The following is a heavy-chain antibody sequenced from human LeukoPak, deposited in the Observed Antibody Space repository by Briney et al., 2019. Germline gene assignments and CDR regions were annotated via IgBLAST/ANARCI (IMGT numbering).Heavy chain of an antibody. CDR2: INPNSGGT. J-gene: IGHJ4*02. CDR1: GYTFTDYF. D-gene: IGHD6-13*01. V-gene: IGHV1-2*04. Sequence: ASVKVSCKASGYTFTDYFMHWVRQAPGQGLEWMGWINPNSGGTNYAQKFQGWVTMTRDTSISTAYMELSRLRSDDTAVYYCARDQSSSWYYFDYWGQGTLVTVSS. CDR3: ARDQSSSWYYFDY.